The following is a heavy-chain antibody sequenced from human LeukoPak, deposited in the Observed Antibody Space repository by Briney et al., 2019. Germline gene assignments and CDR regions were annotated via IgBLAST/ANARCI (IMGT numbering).Heavy chain of an antibody. Sequence: GGSLRLSCAASGFTFSDYYMTWIRQAPGKGLEWVSYISSSGSNIYYADSVKGRFTISRDSAKNSLFLQMSSLRVEDTAVYYCARASRSGYAFDSWGQGTLVTVSS. CDR3: ARASRSGYAFDS. J-gene: IGHJ5*01. CDR2: ISSSGSNI. CDR1: GFTFSDYY. D-gene: IGHD3-3*01. V-gene: IGHV3-11*01.